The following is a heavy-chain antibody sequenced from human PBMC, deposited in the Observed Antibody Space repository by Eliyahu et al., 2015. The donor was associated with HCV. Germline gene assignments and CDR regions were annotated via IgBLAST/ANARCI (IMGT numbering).Heavy chain of an antibody. D-gene: IGHD6-19*01. CDR1: XGXLXTYX. J-gene: IGHJ5*02. Sequence: QVQLQESGPGLVKPSETLSLTCTVSXGXLXTYXWSWIRPPPGXGLEXIGYLHYSGRTHYNPSLKSRVTISLXTSKNQFSLNLTSVTAADTAVYYCASGGGGIAVSGTGGWFDPWGQGTLVTVSS. V-gene: IGHV4-59*12. CDR3: ASGGGGIAVSGTGGWFDP. CDR2: LHYSGRT.